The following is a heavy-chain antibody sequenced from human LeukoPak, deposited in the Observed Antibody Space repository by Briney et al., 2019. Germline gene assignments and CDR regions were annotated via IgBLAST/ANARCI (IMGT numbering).Heavy chain of an antibody. CDR3: ARLRSWQLGVDS. Sequence: SETLSLTCSVSGGSIGGYYWSWIRQPPGKGLEWIGYVSDSGIISYNPSLRSRVTILIYTSKNQFSLRLTSVTAADTAVYYCARLRSWQLGVDSWGQGTLVTVSS. CDR1: GGSIGGYY. J-gene: IGHJ4*02. D-gene: IGHD6-13*01. V-gene: IGHV4-59*08. CDR2: VSDSGII.